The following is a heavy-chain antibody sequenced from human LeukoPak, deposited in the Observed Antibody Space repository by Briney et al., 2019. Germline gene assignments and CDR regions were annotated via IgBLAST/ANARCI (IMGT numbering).Heavy chain of an antibody. V-gene: IGHV3-30*03. CDR2: ISDDGSTK. CDR3: ARTYYDILTGYNPYFDY. CDR1: GFTFSSYG. D-gene: IGHD3-9*01. Sequence: GGSLRLSCAASGFTFSSYGMHWVRQAPGKGQEWVAVISDDGSTKFYADSVKGRFTISRDISKNTLYLQMNSLRPEDTAVYYCARTYYDILTGYNPYFDYWGQGTLVTVSS. J-gene: IGHJ4*02.